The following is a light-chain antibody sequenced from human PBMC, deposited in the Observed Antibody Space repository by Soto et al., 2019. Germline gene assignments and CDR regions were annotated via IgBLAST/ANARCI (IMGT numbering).Light chain of an antibody. Sequence: EFVLTQSPGTLSLSPGERATLSCRASQTVRNNYLAWYQQKPGQAPRLLIYDTSNRATGIPARFSGSGSGTDFTLTISSLEPEDFAVYYCLHYKDWPRWTFGQGTKVDIK. CDR1: QTVRNNY. V-gene: IGKV3-11*01. J-gene: IGKJ1*01. CDR2: DTS. CDR3: LHYKDWPRWT.